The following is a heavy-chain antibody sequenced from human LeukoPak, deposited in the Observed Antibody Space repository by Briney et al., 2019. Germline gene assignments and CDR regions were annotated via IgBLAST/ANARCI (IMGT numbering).Heavy chain of an antibody. CDR2: FDPEDGGT. Sequence: ASVKVSCKVSGYTLTELSMHWVRQAPGKGLEWMGGFDPEDGGTIYAQKFQGRVTMTEDTSTDTAYMELSSLRSEDTAVYYCATVPRITIFGVVQYNWFDPWGQGTLVTVSS. CDR1: GYTLTELS. CDR3: ATVPRITIFGVVQYNWFDP. V-gene: IGHV1-24*01. J-gene: IGHJ5*02. D-gene: IGHD3-3*01.